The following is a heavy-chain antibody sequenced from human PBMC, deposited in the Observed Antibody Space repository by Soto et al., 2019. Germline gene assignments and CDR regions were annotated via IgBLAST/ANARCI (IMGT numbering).Heavy chain of an antibody. J-gene: IGHJ6*02. CDR1: GFTFSSYV. CDR2: ISGSGSNT. CDR3: AHPYYSGSSYYGIDV. D-gene: IGHD3-10*01. Sequence: EVQLLESGGGLIQPGGSLRLSCAASGFTFSSYVINWVRQAPGKGLEWVSSISGSGSNTYYADSVKGRFTISRDNSNDPLYLQMNRLRAEDTAIYYCAHPYYSGSSYYGIDVWGRGTTVTVSS. V-gene: IGHV3-23*01.